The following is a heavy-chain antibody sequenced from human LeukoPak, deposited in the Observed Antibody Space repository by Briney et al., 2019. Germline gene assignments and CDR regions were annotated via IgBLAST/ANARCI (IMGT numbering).Heavy chain of an antibody. CDR3: AKGFDYGDYNVVDY. J-gene: IGHJ4*02. Sequence: PGRSLRLPCAASGFTFDDYAMHWVRQAPGKGLEWVSGISWNSGSIGYADSVKGRFTISRDNAKNSLYLQMNSLRAEDTALYYCAKGFDYGDYNVVDYWGQGTLVTVSS. CDR1: GFTFDDYA. D-gene: IGHD4-17*01. V-gene: IGHV3-9*01. CDR2: ISWNSGSI.